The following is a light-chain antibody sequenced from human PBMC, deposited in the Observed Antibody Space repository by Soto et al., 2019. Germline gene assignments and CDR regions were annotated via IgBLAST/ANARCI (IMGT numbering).Light chain of an antibody. J-gene: IGLJ2*01. V-gene: IGLV2-11*01. CDR1: SNDVGGYNF. Sequence: QSALTQPRSVSGSPGQSVTISCTGTSNDVGGYNFFSWYQQHPAKVPKLFKYDVGRRPSGVPDRFSGSKSGNTASLTISGLQAEDEADYYCSSYAGSYTLVFGGGTKLTVL. CDR3: SSYAGSYTLV. CDR2: DVG.